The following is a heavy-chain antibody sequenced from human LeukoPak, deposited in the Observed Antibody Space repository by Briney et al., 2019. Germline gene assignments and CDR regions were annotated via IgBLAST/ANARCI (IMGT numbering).Heavy chain of an antibody. D-gene: IGHD3-3*01. J-gene: IGHJ4*02. CDR3: ARELITIFGVVINYFDY. Sequence: GGSLRLSCAASGFTFSSYWMHWVRQAPGKGLVWVSRINSDGSSTSCADSVKGRFTISRDNAKNTLYLQMNSLRAEDTAVYYCARELITIFGVVINYFDYWGQGTLVTVSS. CDR2: INSDGSST. CDR1: GFTFSSYW. V-gene: IGHV3-74*01.